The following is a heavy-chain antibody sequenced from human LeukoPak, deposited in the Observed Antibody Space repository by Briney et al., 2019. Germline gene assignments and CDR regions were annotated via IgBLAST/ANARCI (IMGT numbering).Heavy chain of an antibody. CDR3: ARDSGYRTVDY. Sequence: GXSLRLSCAASGFTFSSYWISWVRRTRGKGLEWVANIKRDGGETYYVDSLKGRFTISRDNEKSSLYLQMNDLRAEDTATYYCARDSGYRTVDYWGQGVPVTASS. J-gene: IGHJ4*01. CDR2: IKRDGGET. CDR1: GFTFSSYW. D-gene: IGHD3-22*01. V-gene: IGHV3-7*01.